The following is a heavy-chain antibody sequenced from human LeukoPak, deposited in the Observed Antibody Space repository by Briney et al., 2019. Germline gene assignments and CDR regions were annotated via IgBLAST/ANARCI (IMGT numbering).Heavy chain of an antibody. CDR3: ARGAYCNPGSCPGAFDI. Sequence: PGGSLRLSCEVSGLTFSDHYMDWVRQAPGKGLEWVSRTRNRAKGYTTEYAASVQGRFTISRDDSKTSLYLQMNSLRTEDTAVFYCARGAYCNPGSCPGAFDIWGQGTMVTVSS. CDR2: TRNRAKGYTT. J-gene: IGHJ3*02. CDR1: GLTFSDHY. D-gene: IGHD2-15*01. V-gene: IGHV3-72*01.